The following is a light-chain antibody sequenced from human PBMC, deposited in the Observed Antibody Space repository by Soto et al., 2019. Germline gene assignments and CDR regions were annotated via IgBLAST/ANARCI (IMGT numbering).Light chain of an antibody. V-gene: IGKV1-13*02. J-gene: IGKJ4*01. CDR3: QKFNSYPLT. CDR1: QGISSA. CDR2: DAS. Sequence: AIQLTQSPSSLSASVGDRVTITCRASQGISSALAWYQQKQGKAPKLLIYDASSLESGVLSRFSGSVSGTDFTLTISSLQPEDFATYYWQKFNSYPLTFGGGTKVEIK.